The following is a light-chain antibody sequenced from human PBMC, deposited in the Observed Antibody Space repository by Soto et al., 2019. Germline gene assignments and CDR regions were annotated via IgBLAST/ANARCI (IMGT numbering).Light chain of an antibody. J-gene: IGKJ1*01. CDR2: GAY. V-gene: IGKV3-15*01. Sequence: EIVMTQSPATLSVSPGERTTLSCRASQSVGNNLAWYQQKPGQAPRLLIYGAYTRATGIPARFSGSGSGTDFTLTISSLQSEDFAVYYCQHYNYWPPKTFGQGTKVDI. CDR3: QHYNYWPPKT. CDR1: QSVGNN.